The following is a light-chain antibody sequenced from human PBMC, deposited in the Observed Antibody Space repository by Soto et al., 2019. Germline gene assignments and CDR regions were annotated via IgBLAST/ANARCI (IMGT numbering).Light chain of an antibody. CDR2: VAS. V-gene: IGKV3-20*01. CDR3: QQYGLNPGT. Sequence: EIVLTQSPGTLSLSLGERATLSCRASQSVPNNFLAWYQQKPGQAPRLLIYVASSRATGIPDRFSGSGSGTDFTLTISRLEPEDSAVYHCQQYGLNPGTFGQGTKVEI. J-gene: IGKJ1*01. CDR1: QSVPNNF.